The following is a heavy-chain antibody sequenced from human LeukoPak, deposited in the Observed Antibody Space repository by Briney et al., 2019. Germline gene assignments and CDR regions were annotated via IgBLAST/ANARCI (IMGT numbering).Heavy chain of an antibody. Sequence: RASVKVSCKASGYTFTSYYMHWVRQAPGQGLEWMGIIDPSGGSTSYAQKFQGRVAMTRDTSTSTVYMELSSLRSEDTAVYYCARDKQWLVTDYWGQGTLVTVSS. V-gene: IGHV1-46*01. CDR2: IDPSGGST. D-gene: IGHD6-19*01. J-gene: IGHJ4*02. CDR3: ARDKQWLVTDY. CDR1: GYTFTSYY.